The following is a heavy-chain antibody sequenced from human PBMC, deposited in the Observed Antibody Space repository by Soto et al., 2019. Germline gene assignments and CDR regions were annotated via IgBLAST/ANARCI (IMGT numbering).Heavy chain of an antibody. D-gene: IGHD1-7*01. CDR2: IIPIFGTA. V-gene: IGHV1-69*12. CDR3: ARDLEGTCSLDY. Sequence: QVQLVQSGAEVKKPGSSVKVSCKASGGTFSSYAISWVRQAPGQVLEWMGGIIPIFGTANYAQKFHGRVTITEDESTSTAYMELSSLRSEDTAVYYCARDLEGTCSLDYWGQGTLGTLSS. J-gene: IGHJ4*02. CDR1: GGTFSSYA.